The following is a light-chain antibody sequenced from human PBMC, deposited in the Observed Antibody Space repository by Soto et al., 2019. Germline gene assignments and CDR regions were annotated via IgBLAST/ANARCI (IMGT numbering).Light chain of an antibody. CDR2: WAS. V-gene: IGKV4-1*01. J-gene: IGKJ1*01. CDR3: QQYYTIPWT. Sequence: DIVMTQSPDSLAVSLGERATINCKSSQTVLYNSNSKNYLAWYQQKPGQPPRLLLYWASTRESGVPDRFSGSGSGTDFTLTISSLQAEDGAVYYCQQYYTIPWTFGQGTKVEIK. CDR1: QTVLYNSNSKNY.